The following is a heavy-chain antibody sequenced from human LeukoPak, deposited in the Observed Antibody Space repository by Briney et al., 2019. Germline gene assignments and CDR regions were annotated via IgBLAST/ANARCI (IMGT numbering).Heavy chain of an antibody. Sequence: PGGSLRLSCAASGFTVSSNYMSWVRQAPGKGLEWVSVIYSGGSTYYADSVKGRFTISRDNSKNTLYLQMSSLSTDDTAVYYCARDPVPWLRSVDYWGQGTLVTVSS. CDR3: ARDPVPWLRSVDY. CDR1: GFTVSSNY. V-gene: IGHV3-53*05. J-gene: IGHJ4*02. D-gene: IGHD6-19*01. CDR2: IYSGGST.